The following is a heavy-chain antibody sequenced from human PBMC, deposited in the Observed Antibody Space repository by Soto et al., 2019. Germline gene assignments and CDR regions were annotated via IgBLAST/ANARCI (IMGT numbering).Heavy chain of an antibody. J-gene: IGHJ4*02. CDR2: IYYSGST. V-gene: IGHV4-59*01. Sequence: SETLSLTCTVSGGSISSYYWTWIRQPPGKGLEWIGYIYYSGSTNYNPSLKSRVTISVDTSKNQFSLKLSSVTAADTAVYYCASRLPTYTGGGFAYWGQGTLVTVYS. D-gene: IGHD3-16*01. CDR1: GGSISSYY. CDR3: ASRLPTYTGGGFAY.